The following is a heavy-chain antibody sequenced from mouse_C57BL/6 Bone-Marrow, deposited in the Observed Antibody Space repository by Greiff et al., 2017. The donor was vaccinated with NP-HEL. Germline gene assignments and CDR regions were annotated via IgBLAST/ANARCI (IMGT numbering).Heavy chain of an antibody. CDR1: GFNIKDYY. J-gene: IGHJ2*01. V-gene: IGHV14-1*01. Sequence: DVQLQQSGAELVRPGASVKLSCTASGFNIKDYYMHWVKQRPEQGLEWIGRIDPEDGDTEYAPKFQGKATMTADTSSNTAYLQLSSLTSEDTAVYYCTFITTVVARHDYWGQGTTLTVSS. D-gene: IGHD1-1*01. CDR2: IDPEDGDT. CDR3: TFITTVVARHDY.